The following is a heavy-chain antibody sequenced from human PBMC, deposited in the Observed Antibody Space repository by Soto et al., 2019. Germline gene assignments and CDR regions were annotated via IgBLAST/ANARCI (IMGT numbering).Heavy chain of an antibody. D-gene: IGHD6-13*01. CDR2: TYYRPKRYN. CDR3: ARTGRAAGISFYYGMAV. J-gene: IGHJ6*02. CDR1: GDSVSSNSAA. Sequence: QVQLQQSGPGLVKHSRTLSLTCAISGDSVSSNSAAWNWIRQSPSRGLEWRGRTYYRPKRYNDSAVSVKSRITTSPDTFKNQFSLKLNSVAPEDTAVYYWARTGRAAGISFYYGMAVWGQGSTVTVSS. V-gene: IGHV6-1*01.